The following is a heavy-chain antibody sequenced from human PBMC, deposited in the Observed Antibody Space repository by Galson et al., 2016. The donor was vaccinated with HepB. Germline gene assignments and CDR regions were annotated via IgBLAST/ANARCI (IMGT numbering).Heavy chain of an antibody. CDR3: AKRGGLDYYFDY. J-gene: IGHJ4*02. CDR1: GGSISSNGCY. V-gene: IGHV4-39*01. CDR2: IFYSGST. D-gene: IGHD3-16*01. Sequence: ETLSLTCTVSGGSISSNGCYWGWIRQPPGKGLEWIGSIFYSGSTYYNPSLKSRVTVSVDTSKNQFSLKLSSVTAADTAVYYCAKRGGLDYYFDYWGQGTLVTVSS.